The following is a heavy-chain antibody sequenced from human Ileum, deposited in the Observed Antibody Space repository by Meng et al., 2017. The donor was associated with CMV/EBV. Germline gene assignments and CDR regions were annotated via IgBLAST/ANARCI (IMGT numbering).Heavy chain of an antibody. D-gene: IGHD1-26*01. CDR1: GDSVSSNSAA. J-gene: IGHJ6*02. CDR2: TYYRSKWYN. V-gene: IGHV6-1*01. CDR3: ARESTWWDSLYYYGMDV. Sequence: SCAISGDSVSSNSAAWNWIRQSPSRGLEWLGRTYYRSKWYNDYAVSVKSRITINPDTSKNQFSLQLNSVTPEDTAVYYCARESTWWDSLYYYGMDVWGQGTTATVSS.